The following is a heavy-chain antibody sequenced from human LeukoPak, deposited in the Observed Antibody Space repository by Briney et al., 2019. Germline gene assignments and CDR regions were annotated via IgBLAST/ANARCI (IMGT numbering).Heavy chain of an antibody. J-gene: IGHJ5*02. CDR2: ISGDGGST. V-gene: IGHV3-43*02. CDR3: ARDNLRSGYYTNWFDP. D-gene: IGHD3-3*01. Sequence: GGSLRLSCAASGFTFDDYAMHWVRQAPGKGLEWESVISGDGGSTHYEDSVKGRFTISRDNSKKSLYLQMNSLRTEDTALYYCARDNLRSGYYTNWFDPWGQGTLVTVSS. CDR1: GFTFDDYA.